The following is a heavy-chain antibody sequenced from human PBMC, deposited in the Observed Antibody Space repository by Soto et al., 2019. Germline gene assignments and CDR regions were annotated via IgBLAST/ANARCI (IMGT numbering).Heavy chain of an antibody. CDR1: GGSISSYY. J-gene: IGHJ6*03. CDR3: AGMVRGLGIYYYYYYYMDG. V-gene: IGHV4-59*01. Sequence: SETLSLTCTVSGGSISSYYWSWIRQPPGKGLEWIGYIYYSGSTNYNPSLKSRVTISVDTSKNQFSLKLSSVTAADTAVYYCAGMVRGLGIYYYYYYYMDGWGKGTTVTVS. D-gene: IGHD3-10*01. CDR2: IYYSGST.